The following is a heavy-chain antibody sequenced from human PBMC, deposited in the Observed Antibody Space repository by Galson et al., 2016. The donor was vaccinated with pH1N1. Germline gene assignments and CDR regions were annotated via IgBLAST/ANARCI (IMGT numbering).Heavy chain of an antibody. CDR3: VRAIGAKSAY. V-gene: IGHV3-9*01. D-gene: IGHD4/OR15-4a*01. Sequence: SLRLSCAASGFTFDAFAMHWVRQVPGKGLEWVSVITWNSHVIDYADSVKGRFTISRDNARNSLYLQMNNLRPEDTAVYYCVRAIGAKSAYWGQGTLVTVSS. CDR1: GFTFDAFA. CDR2: ITWNSHVI. J-gene: IGHJ4*02.